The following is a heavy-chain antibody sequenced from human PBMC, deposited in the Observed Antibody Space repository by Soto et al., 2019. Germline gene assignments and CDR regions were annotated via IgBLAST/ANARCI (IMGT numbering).Heavy chain of an antibody. J-gene: IGHJ6*02. Sequence: GESLKISCKGSGYSFTSYWIGWVRQMPGKGLEWMGIIYPGDSDTRYSPSFQGQVTISADKSISTAYLQWSSLKASDTAMYYCASQGTGVSCDRYYYRMDVWGQGTTVTVSS. V-gene: IGHV5-51*01. D-gene: IGHD3-10*01. CDR3: ASQGTGVSCDRYYYRMDV. CDR2: IYPGDSDT. CDR1: GYSFTSYW.